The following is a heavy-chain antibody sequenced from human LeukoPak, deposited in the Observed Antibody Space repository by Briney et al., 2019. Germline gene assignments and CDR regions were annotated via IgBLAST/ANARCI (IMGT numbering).Heavy chain of an antibody. CDR1: GFTFSNFL. D-gene: IGHD3-9*01. J-gene: IGHJ4*02. CDR2: ISGSGGDT. CDR3: AKDLTGAYCSDY. V-gene: IGHV3-23*01. Sequence: PGGSLRLSCAASGFTFSNFLMTWVRQAPGKGPEWVSAISGSGGDTYYADSVKGRFTISRDNSKNTLYLQMDSLTAEDTAVYHCAKDLTGAYCSDYWGQGTLVTVSS.